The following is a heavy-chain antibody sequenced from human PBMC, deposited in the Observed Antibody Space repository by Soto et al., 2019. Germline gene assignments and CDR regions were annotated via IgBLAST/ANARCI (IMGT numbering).Heavy chain of an antibody. CDR2: ISYDGSNK. Sequence: GGSLRLSCAASGFTFSSYGMHWVRQAPGKGLEWVAVISYDGSNKYYADSVKGRFTISRDNSKNTLYLQMNSLRAEDTAVYYCAREMATTTFDYWGQGTLVTVSS. D-gene: IGHD5-12*01. J-gene: IGHJ4*02. V-gene: IGHV3-30*03. CDR1: GFTFSSYG. CDR3: AREMATTTFDY.